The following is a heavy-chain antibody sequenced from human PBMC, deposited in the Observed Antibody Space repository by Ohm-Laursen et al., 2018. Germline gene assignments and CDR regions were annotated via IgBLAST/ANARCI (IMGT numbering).Heavy chain of an antibody. V-gene: IGHV3-7*01. J-gene: IGHJ4*02. D-gene: IGHD6-19*01. CDR1: GFTFSSNG. CDR3: ARAGSGWFEY. CDR2: IKQDGSDK. Sequence: SLRLSCAASGFTFSSNGMSWVRQAPGKGLEWVANIKQDGSDKYYVDSVKGRFTISRDNAKNSLYLQMNSLRAEDTAVYYCARAGSGWFEYWGQGTLVTVSS.